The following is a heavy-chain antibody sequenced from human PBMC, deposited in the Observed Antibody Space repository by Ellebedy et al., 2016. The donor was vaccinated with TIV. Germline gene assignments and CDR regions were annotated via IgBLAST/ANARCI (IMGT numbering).Heavy chain of an antibody. D-gene: IGHD2/OR15-2a*01. J-gene: IGHJ4*02. CDR2: LNSDVTKT. V-gene: IGHV3-74*01. CDR3: ARGGPLGNN. Sequence: HTWGSLRLSCAASGFTFSSSWMHWVRHGPGTGLVWVSPLNSDVTKTSYADSVKGRFTISSDNAKNTLYLQMNRLRAEDKDDYYCARGGPLGNNWGQGTLVTVSS. CDR1: GFTFSSSW.